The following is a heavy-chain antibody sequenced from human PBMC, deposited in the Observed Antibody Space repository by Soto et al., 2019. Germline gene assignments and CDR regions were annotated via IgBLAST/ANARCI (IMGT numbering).Heavy chain of an antibody. D-gene: IGHD3-16*01. Sequence: GGSLRLSCAASGFTFSSYDMHWVRQATGKGLEWVSAIGTAGDTYYPGSVKGRFTISRENAKNSLYLQMNSLRAEDTAVYYCARDQVGYYYGMDVSGQAPTVTGSS. CDR1: GFTFSSYD. CDR3: ARDQVGYYYGMDV. J-gene: IGHJ6*02. CDR2: IGTAGDT. V-gene: IGHV3-13*01.